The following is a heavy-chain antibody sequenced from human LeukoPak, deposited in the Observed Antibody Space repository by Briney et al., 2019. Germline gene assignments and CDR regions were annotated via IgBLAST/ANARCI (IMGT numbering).Heavy chain of an antibody. CDR3: AKGGSSWVFDY. V-gene: IGHV3-30*18. J-gene: IGHJ4*02. D-gene: IGHD6-13*01. Sequence: PGGSLRLSCAASGFTFSSYGMHWVRQAPGKGLEWVAVISYDGSNKYYADSVKGRFTISRDNSENTLYLQMNSLRAEDTAVYYCAKGGSSWVFDYWGQGTLVTVSS. CDR1: GFTFSSYG. CDR2: ISYDGSNK.